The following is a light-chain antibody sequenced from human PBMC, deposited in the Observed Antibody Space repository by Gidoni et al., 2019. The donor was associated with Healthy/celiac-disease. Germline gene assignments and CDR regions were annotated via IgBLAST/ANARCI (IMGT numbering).Light chain of an antibody. Sequence: DIQMTQSPSTLSASVGARVTITCRASQSISSWLAWYQQTPGKAPKLLICEATSLGSVLPTMFGGRGSGTVFTITISSLQPDYFANYYRQQYNSYSWTFXHXTKVEIK. CDR1: QSISSW. CDR2: EAT. CDR3: QQYNSYSWT. J-gene: IGKJ1*01. V-gene: IGKV1-5*01.